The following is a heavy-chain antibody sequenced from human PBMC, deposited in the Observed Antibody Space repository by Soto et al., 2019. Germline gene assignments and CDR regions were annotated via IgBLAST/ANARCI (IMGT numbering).Heavy chain of an antibody. D-gene: IGHD2-15*01. CDR2: IWYDGSNK. V-gene: IGHV3-33*01. J-gene: IGHJ2*01. Sequence: KVLEWVAVIWYDGSNKYYTDSGKGRFTISRDNSKNTLYLQMNSLRAEDTAVYYCVFFFQAEDGIRDTVPVSAFLLNRSSDL. CDR3: VFFFQAEDGIRDTVPVSAFLLNRSSDL.